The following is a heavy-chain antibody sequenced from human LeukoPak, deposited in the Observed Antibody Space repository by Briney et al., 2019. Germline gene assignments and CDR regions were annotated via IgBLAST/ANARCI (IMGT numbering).Heavy chain of an antibody. CDR3: ARGATLWFGERNWFDP. D-gene: IGHD3-10*01. J-gene: IGHJ5*02. CDR1: GYSISSGYY. CDR2: ISHTGST. V-gene: IGHV4-38-2*02. Sequence: PSETLSLTCTVSGYSISSGYYWAWIRQSPGKGLEWIGTISHTGSTYSNPSLKSRVTISLDTSKNQISLNLSSVTAADTAVYYCARGATLWFGERNWFDPWGQGTLVTVSS.